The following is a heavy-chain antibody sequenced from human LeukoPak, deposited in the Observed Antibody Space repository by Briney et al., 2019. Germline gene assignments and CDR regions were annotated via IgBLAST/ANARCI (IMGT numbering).Heavy chain of an antibody. V-gene: IGHV3-15*07. CDR2: IKSKTDGGTT. Sequence: GGSLRLSCAASGFTFSNAWMNWVRQAPGKGLEWVGRIKSKTDGGTTDYAAPVKGRFAISRDDSKNTLYLQMNSLKTEDTAVYYCTTEVGRGGDCYPFDYWGQGTLVTVSS. CDR3: TTEVGRGGDCYPFDY. D-gene: IGHD2-21*02. J-gene: IGHJ4*02. CDR1: GFTFSNAW.